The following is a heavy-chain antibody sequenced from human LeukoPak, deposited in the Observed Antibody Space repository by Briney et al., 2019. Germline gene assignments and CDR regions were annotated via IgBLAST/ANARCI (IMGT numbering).Heavy chain of an antibody. CDR1: GFTFDDYG. V-gene: IGHV3-20*04. CDR3: ARGDGSGSYEAIDY. J-gene: IGHJ4*02. CDR2: VNWNGRST. Sequence: PGGSLRLSCAASGFTFDDYGMSWVRQAPGKGLEWVSGVNWNGRSTGYADSVKGRFTISRDNAKNSLYLQMNSLRAEDTALYYCARGDGSGSYEAIDYWGQGTLVTVSS. D-gene: IGHD3-10*01.